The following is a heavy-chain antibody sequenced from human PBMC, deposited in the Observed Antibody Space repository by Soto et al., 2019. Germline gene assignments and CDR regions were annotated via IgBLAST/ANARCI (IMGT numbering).Heavy chain of an antibody. Sequence: QVQLVPSGAEVKKPGASVKVSCKASGYTFTSYAISWVRQAPGQGLEWMGWISAYNGNTNYAQKRQGRVTMTTDTSTSTADMELRSRRSDDTAVDYWARDLPPPDYWGHGTLVTVSS. CDR1: GYTFTSYA. CDR2: ISAYNGNT. V-gene: IGHV1-18*01. J-gene: IGHJ4*01. CDR3: ARDLPPPDY.